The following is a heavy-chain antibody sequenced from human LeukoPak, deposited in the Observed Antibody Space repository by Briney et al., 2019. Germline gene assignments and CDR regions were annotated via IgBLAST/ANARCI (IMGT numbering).Heavy chain of an antibody. CDR2: INHSGST. V-gene: IGHV4-34*01. CDR3: ARGQGQLWFGELVWYFDL. J-gene: IGHJ2*01. D-gene: IGHD3-10*01. Sequence: SETLSLTCAVYGGSFSGYYWSWIRQPPGKGLEWIGEINHSGSTNYNPSLKSRVTVSVDTSKNQFSLKLSSVTAADTAVYYCARGQGQLWFGELVWYFDLWGRGTLVTVSS. CDR1: GGSFSGYY.